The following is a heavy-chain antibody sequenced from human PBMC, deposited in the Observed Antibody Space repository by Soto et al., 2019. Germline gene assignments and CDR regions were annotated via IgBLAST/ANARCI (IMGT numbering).Heavy chain of an antibody. CDR2: IYYRGST. J-gene: IGHJ4*02. CDR1: GDSMGSVGYY. V-gene: IGHV4-31*03. Sequence: SWSRSLPFTVSGDSMGSVGYYWSWIRQHPGKGLEWIGYIYYRGSTFYNPPLKSRITISVDTSKTQFSLKLTSVTAADTAVYYCAGTRTYYFDYWGQGTLVTVSS. CDR3: AGTRTYYFDY.